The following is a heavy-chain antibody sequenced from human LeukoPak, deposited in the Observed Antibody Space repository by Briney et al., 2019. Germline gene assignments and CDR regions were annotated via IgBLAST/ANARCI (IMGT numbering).Heavy chain of an antibody. V-gene: IGHV3-74*01. CDR3: ARGGDCGSTRCYDDGFDI. CDR2: INSGGNRT. D-gene: IGHD2-2*01. CDR1: GFSFSGHW. Sequence: PGGSLRLSCTVSGFSFSGHWMNWVRQAPGKGLVWVSRINSGGNRTNYADSVKGRFAISRDNAKNTMYLQMNSLRVEDTAVYYCARGGDCGSTRCYDDGFDIWGQGTMVTVSS. J-gene: IGHJ3*02.